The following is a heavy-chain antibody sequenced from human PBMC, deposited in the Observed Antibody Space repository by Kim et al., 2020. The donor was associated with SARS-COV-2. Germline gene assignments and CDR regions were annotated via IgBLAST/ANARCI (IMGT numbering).Heavy chain of an antibody. CDR2: IIPIFGTA. J-gene: IGHJ4*02. CDR1: GGTFSSYA. Sequence: SVKVSCKASGGTFSSYAISWVRQAPGQGLEWMGGIIPIFGTANYAQKFQGRVTITADESTSTAYMELSSLRSEDTAVYYCARLPLTGYYNDYPLDYWGQGTLVTVSS. V-gene: IGHV1-69*13. D-gene: IGHD3-9*01. CDR3: ARLPLTGYYNDYPLDY.